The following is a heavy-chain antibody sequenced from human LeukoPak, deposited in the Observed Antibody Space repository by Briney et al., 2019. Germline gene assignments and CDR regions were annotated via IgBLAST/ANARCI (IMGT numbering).Heavy chain of an antibody. V-gene: IGHV3-7*01. Sequence: HPGGSLRLSCAASGFTFSSYWMSWVRQAPGKGLEWVANIKQDGSEKYYVDSVKGRFTISRDNAKNSLYLQMNSLRAEDTAVYYCAREHRNYYDSSGYPSFDYWGQGTLVTVSS. CDR2: IKQDGSEK. CDR3: AREHRNYYDSSGYPSFDY. D-gene: IGHD3-22*01. CDR1: GFTFSSYW. J-gene: IGHJ4*02.